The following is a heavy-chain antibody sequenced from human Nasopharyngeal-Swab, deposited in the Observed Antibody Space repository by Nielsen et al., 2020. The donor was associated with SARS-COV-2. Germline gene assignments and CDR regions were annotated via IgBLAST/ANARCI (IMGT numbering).Heavy chain of an antibody. V-gene: IGHV4-34*01. D-gene: IGHD3-16*02. Sequence: SETLSLTCAVYGGSFSGYYWSWIRQPPGQRLEWIGEINDSGSTNYNPSLKSRVTISVDTSKNQFSLKLSSVTAADTAVYYCARAYDYVWGSYRYKLDAFDIWGQGTMVTVSS. J-gene: IGHJ3*02. CDR2: INDSGST. CDR1: GGSFSGYY. CDR3: ARAYDYVWGSYRYKLDAFDI.